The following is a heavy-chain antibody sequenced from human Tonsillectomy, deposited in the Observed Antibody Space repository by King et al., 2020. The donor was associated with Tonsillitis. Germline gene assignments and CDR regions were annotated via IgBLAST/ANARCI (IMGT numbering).Heavy chain of an antibody. CDR1: GFTFSNSA. J-gene: IGHJ4*02. CDR3: TRCEGVDRARAPGY. Sequence: VQLVESGGDLVQPGGSLRLSCTASGFTFSNSAMIWVRQAPGKGLEWVSGTSGNGRNRYYADSVRGRFTISKDNSKNTLYLEMNSLRAEDTALYYCTRCEGVDRARAPGYWGQGTLVIVPS. CDR2: TSGNGRNR. D-gene: IGHD5-18*01. V-gene: IGHV3-23*04.